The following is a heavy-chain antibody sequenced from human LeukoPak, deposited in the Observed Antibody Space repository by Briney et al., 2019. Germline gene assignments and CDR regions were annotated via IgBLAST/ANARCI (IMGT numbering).Heavy chain of an antibody. J-gene: IGHJ4*02. CDR3: AILGDAYNLLLDY. Sequence: PSETLSLTCTVSGGSNSSSNYYWAWIRQPPGKGLEWIGSIYYSGSTYYNPSLRSRLTMSVDTSKNQFSLRLTSVTDTDTALYFCAILGDAYNLLLDYWGQGTLVTVSS. CDR2: IYYSGST. D-gene: IGHD5-24*01. CDR1: GGSNSSSNYY. V-gene: IGHV4-39*01.